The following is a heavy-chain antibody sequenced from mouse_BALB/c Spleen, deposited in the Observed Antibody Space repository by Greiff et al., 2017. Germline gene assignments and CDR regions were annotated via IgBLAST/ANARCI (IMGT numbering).Heavy chain of an antibody. CDR1: GFNIKDTY. Sequence: VQLQQSGAELVKPGASVKLSCTASGFNIKDTYMHWVKQRPEQGLEWIGRIDPANGNTKYDPKFQGKATITADTSSNTAYLQLSSLTSEDTAVYYCARRGVYGNFLMDDWGQGTSVTVSS. D-gene: IGHD2-10*02. V-gene: IGHV14-3*02. J-gene: IGHJ4*01. CDR3: ARRGVYGNFLMDD. CDR2: IDPANGNT.